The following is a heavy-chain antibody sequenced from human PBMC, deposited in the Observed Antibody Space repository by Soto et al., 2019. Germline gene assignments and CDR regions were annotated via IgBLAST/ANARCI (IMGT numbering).Heavy chain of an antibody. CDR2: ISSNGGST. Sequence: GRSLRLSCSASGFTFSSYAMHWVRQAPGKGLEYVSAISSNGGSTYYADSVKGRFTISRDNSKNTLYLQMSSLRAEDTAVYYCVKDHLLWFGELLVGLDYWGQGTLVTVSS. V-gene: IGHV3-64D*08. D-gene: IGHD3-10*01. J-gene: IGHJ4*02. CDR1: GFTFSSYA. CDR3: VKDHLLWFGELLVGLDY.